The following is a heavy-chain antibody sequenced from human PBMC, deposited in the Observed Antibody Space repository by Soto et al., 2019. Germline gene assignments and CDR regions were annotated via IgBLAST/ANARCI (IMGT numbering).Heavy chain of an antibody. CDR1: GDSISSSSYY. CDR2: IYYSGST. J-gene: IGHJ6*02. V-gene: IGHV4-39*01. D-gene: IGHD6-13*01. CDR3: ARHRRIAPLYGMDV. Sequence: QLQLQESGPGLVKPSETLSLTCTVSGDSISSSSYYWGWIRQPPGKGLEWIGSIYYSGSTYYNPSLKSRVTISVDTSKNQFSLKLSSVTAADTAVYYCARHRRIAPLYGMDVWGQGTTVTVSS.